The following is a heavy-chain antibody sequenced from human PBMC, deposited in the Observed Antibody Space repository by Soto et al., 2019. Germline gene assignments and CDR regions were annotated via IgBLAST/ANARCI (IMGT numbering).Heavy chain of an antibody. J-gene: IGHJ4*02. CDR2: ISSNGVST. D-gene: IGHD3-3*01. V-gene: IGHV3-64D*06. CDR3: VKDRFVNY. CDR1: GLNFNDYA. Sequence: AGGSLRLSCSASGLNFNDYAMHWVRQAAGKGLKYVSSISSNGVSTYYADSVKGRLTISRDNSKNTLYLQMNSLRVEDTAIYYCVKDRFVNYWGQGALVTVSS.